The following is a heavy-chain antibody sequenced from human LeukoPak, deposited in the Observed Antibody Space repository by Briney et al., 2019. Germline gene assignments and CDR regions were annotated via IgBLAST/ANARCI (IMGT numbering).Heavy chain of an antibody. D-gene: IGHD3-10*01. J-gene: IGHJ6*03. CDR3: ARCITMVRGVKYYYYMDV. V-gene: IGHV4-34*01. CDR2: INHSGST. CDR1: GGSFSGYY. Sequence: SETLSLTCAVYGGSFSGYYWSWIRQPPGKGLEWIGEINHSGSTNYNPSLKSRVTISVGTSKNQFSLKLSSVTAADTAVYYCARCITMVRGVKYYYYMDVWGKGITVTVSS.